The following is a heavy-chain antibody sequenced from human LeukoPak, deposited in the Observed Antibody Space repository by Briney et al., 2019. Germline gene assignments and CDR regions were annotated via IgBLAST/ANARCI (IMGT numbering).Heavy chain of an antibody. V-gene: IGHV4-34*01. CDR1: GGSFSGYY. CDR2: INHSGST. J-gene: IGHJ4*02. CDR3: VSSGPPNFDY. D-gene: IGHD6-6*01. Sequence: SETLSLTCAVYGGSFSGYYWSWIRRPPGKGLEWIGEINHSGSTNYNPSLKSRVTISVDTSKNQFSLKLSSVAAADTAVSYCVSSGPPNFDYWGQGTLVTVSS.